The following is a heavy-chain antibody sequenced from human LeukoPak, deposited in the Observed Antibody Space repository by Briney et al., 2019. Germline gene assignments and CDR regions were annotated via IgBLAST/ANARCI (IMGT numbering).Heavy chain of an antibody. J-gene: IGHJ1*01. V-gene: IGHV4-34*01. Sequence: PSETLSLTCAVYGGSFSDYYWTWIRQPPGKGLEWIGEINHSGSTNYNPSLKSRVTISVDTSKNQFSLKLSSVTAADTAVYYCARGLTPQHWGQGTLVTVSS. D-gene: IGHD1-14*01. CDR3: ARGLTPQH. CDR2: INHSGST. CDR1: GGSFSDYY.